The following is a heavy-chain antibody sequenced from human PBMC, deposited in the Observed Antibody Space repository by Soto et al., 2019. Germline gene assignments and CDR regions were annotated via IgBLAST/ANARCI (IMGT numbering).Heavy chain of an antibody. CDR2: ISASGSYI. V-gene: IGHV3-21*03. Sequence: SGITFSNYNINWVRQVPGTGLAWVSYISASGSYIYYADSVKGRFTISRDNAKNSMYLQMNSLKIEDTAVYYCITDGPDGRAYWGQGTQVTVSS. J-gene: IGHJ4*02. CDR1: GITFSNYN. CDR3: ITDGPDGRAY. D-gene: IGHD2-8*01.